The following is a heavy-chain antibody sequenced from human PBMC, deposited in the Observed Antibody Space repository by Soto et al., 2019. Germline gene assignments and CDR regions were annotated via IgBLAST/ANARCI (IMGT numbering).Heavy chain of an antibody. J-gene: IGHJ6*02. CDR3: ARDESAVTTSGMDV. V-gene: IGHV3-33*01. CDR1: GFTFSSYG. CDR2: IWYDGSNK. Sequence: ESGGGVVQPGRSLRLSCAASGFTFSSYGMHWVRQAPGKGLEWVAVIWYDGSNKYYADSVKGRFTISRDNSKNTLYLQMNSLRAEDTAVYYCARDESAVTTSGMDVWGQGTTVTVSS. D-gene: IGHD4-17*01.